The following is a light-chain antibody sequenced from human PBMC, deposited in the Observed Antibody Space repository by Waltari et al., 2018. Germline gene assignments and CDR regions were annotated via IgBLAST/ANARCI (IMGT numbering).Light chain of an antibody. V-gene: IGLV1-40*01. CDR3: QSYDNSLTTWV. Sequence: QSVLTQPPSVSGAPGQRVTIPCAGRSSNIGANFDGQSYQQVPGTAPKLLIHGNPNRPSGVPGRFSGSKSGTSASLAITGLQPEDEADYYCQSYDNSLTTWVFGGGTTLTVL. J-gene: IGLJ3*02. CDR2: GNP. CDR1: SSNIGANFD.